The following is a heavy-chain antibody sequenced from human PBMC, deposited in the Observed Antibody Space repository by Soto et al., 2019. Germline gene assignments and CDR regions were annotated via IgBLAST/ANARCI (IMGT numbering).Heavy chain of an antibody. CDR1: GFTFSNAW. J-gene: IGHJ6*03. CDR2: IKSKTDGGTT. V-gene: IGHV3-15*01. D-gene: IGHD6-6*01. Sequence: GGSLRLSCAASGFTFSNAWMSWVRQAPGKGLEWVGRIKSKTDGGTTDYAAPVKGRFTISRDDSKNTLYLQMNSLKTEDTAVYYCTTGQGIAARLEGRRTPGSYYYYYYYMDVWGKGTTVTVSS. CDR3: TTGQGIAARLEGRRTPGSYYYYYYYMDV.